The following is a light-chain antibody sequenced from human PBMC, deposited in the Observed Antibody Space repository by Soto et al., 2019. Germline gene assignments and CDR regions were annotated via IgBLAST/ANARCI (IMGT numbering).Light chain of an antibody. CDR1: QSISSW. CDR3: QQYNSYSLT. V-gene: IGKV1-5*03. Sequence: DIQMTQSPSTLSASVGDRVTITCRASQSISSWLAWYQQKPGQAPKLLIYKASSLASGVPSRFSGSGSGTEFTLTISSLQPDDFATYYCQQYNSYSLTFGQGTKVEIK. CDR2: KAS. J-gene: IGKJ1*01.